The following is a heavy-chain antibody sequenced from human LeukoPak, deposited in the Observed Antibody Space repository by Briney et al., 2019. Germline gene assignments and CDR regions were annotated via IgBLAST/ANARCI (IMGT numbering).Heavy chain of an antibody. CDR1: GVAISSHC. J-gene: IGHJ4*02. CDR3: ARVTVETATKRYFDY. Sequence: SETLSLTCTVSGVAISSHCWSWIRQPPGKGPEWLGFIISTGTANYNPSLKGRVTLSIDTPKDQFSLRLRSVTAADTAVYYCARVTVETATKRYFDYWGQGARVTVSS. D-gene: IGHD2-21*02. V-gene: IGHV4-59*11. CDR2: IISTGTA.